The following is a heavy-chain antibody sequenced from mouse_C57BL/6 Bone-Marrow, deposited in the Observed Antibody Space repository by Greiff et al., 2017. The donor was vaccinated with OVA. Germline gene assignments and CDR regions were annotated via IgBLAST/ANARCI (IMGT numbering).Heavy chain of an antibody. CDR1: GYTFTSYW. CDR3: AKGIYDGYYVFAY. D-gene: IGHD2-3*01. J-gene: IGHJ3*01. Sequence: QVQLKQPGAELVKPGASVKLSCKASGYTFTSYWMQWVKQRPGQGLEWIGEIDPSDSYPNYTQKFKGKATVTVDTSSSTAYLQLSSLTSEDSAVYDCAKGIYDGYYVFAYWGQGTLVTVSA. V-gene: IGHV1-50*01. CDR2: IDPSDSYP.